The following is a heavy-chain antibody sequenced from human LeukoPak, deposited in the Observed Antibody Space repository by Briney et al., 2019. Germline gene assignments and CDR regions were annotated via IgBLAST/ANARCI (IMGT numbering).Heavy chain of an antibody. D-gene: IGHD4-17*01. CDR1: GYTFTGYY. Sequence: ASVKVSCKASGYTFTGYYMHWVRQAPGQGLEWMGWINPNSGGTNYAQKFQGRVTMTRDTSISTAYMELSRLRSDDTAVYYCARVTGDYELDSFDYWGQGTLVTVSS. CDR3: ARVTGDYELDSFDY. V-gene: IGHV1-2*02. J-gene: IGHJ4*02. CDR2: INPNSGGT.